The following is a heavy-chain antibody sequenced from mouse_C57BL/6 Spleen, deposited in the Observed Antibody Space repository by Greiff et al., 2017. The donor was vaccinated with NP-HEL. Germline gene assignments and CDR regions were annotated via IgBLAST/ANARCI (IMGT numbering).Heavy chain of an antibody. CDR2: IDPETGGT. V-gene: IGHV1-15*01. J-gene: IGHJ4*01. D-gene: IGHD2-1*01. CDR3: TRSCNYSYAMDY. CDR1: GYTFTDYE. Sequence: VQLQQSGAELVRPGASVTLSCKASGYTFTDYEMHWVKQTPVHGLEWIGAIDPETGGTAYNQKFKGKAILTADKSSSTAYMELRSLTSEDSAVYYCTRSCNYSYAMDYWGQGTSVTVSS.